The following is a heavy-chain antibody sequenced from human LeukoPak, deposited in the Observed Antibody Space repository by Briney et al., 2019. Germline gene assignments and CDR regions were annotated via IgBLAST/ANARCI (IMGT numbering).Heavy chain of an antibody. CDR2: ISYDGSNK. D-gene: IGHD6-19*01. V-gene: IGHV3-30*14. Sequence: GGSLRLSCAASGFTFSSYAMHWVRQAPGKGLEWVAVISYDGSNKYYADSVKGRFTISRDNSKNTVYLQMSSLRAEDTAVYYCVKGSGWNYYYYGVDVWGKGTTVTVSS. CDR3: VKGSGWNYYYYGVDV. J-gene: IGHJ6*04. CDR1: GFTFSSYA.